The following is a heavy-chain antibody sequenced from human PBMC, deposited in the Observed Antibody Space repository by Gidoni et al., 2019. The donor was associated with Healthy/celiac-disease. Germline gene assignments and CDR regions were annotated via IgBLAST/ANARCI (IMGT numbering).Heavy chain of an antibody. V-gene: IGHV1-69*01. CDR2: IIPIVGTA. CDR3: ARENGASVGATRAYYFDY. CDR1: GCTFSSYA. Sequence: QVQLVQSGAEVKKHGSSVKVSCKASGCTFSSYAISWVRQAPGQGLEWMGGIIPIVGTANYAQKFQGRVTITADESTSTAYMELSSLRSEDTAVYYCARENGASVGATRAYYFDYWGQGTLVTVSS. J-gene: IGHJ4*02. D-gene: IGHD1-26*01.